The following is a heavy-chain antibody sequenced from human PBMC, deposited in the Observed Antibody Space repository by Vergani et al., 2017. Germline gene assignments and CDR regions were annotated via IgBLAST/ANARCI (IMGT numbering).Heavy chain of an antibody. Sequence: QVQLQESGPGLVKPSETLSLTCTVSGGSISSYYWSWIRQPPGKGLEWIGYIYYSGSTNYNPSLKSRVTISVDTSKNQFSLKLGSVTAADTAVYYCARVRARITIFDYWGQGTLVTVSS. D-gene: IGHD3-3*01. CDR3: ARVRARITIFDY. J-gene: IGHJ4*02. CDR1: GGSISSYY. V-gene: IGHV4-59*01. CDR2: IYYSGST.